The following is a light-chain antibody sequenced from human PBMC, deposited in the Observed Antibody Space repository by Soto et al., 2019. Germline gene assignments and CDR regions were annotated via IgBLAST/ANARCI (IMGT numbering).Light chain of an antibody. CDR1: QTINDNF. CDR2: GAS. V-gene: IGKV3-20*01. Sequence: DIVLTQSPGTLSLSPGERATLSCRASQTINDNFLAWYQQKPGQSPRLLISGASIRAPGIPDRFSGSGSETDFTLTISRLEPEDFAFYYCQKYGNSPEISFGTGTKVDIK. J-gene: IGKJ3*01. CDR3: QKYGNSPEIS.